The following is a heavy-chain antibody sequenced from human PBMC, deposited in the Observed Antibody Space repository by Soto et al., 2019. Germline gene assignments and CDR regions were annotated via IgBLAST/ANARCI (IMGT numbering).Heavy chain of an antibody. CDR1: GFSFASFA. D-gene: IGHD5-12*01. CDR2: IVGSDAKK. J-gene: IGHJ4*02. V-gene: IGHV3-23*01. Sequence: PGGSLRLSCTTSGFSFASFALTWVRQAPGQGLEWVATIVGSDAKKHYADSVKGRFSISRDTSRNTVYLQMTNLRADDTAIYYCAKWTYLDFWGQGTRVTVSS. CDR3: AKWTYLDF.